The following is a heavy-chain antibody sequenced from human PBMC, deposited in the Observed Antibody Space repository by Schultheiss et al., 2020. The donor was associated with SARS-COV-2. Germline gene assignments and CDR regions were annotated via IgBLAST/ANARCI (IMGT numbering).Heavy chain of an antibody. V-gene: IGHV4-34*01. D-gene: IGHD6-19*01. CDR3: ARHLGGSGWYLPHYYGMDV. J-gene: IGHJ6*02. CDR2: INHNGST. CDR1: GGSFSGYY. Sequence: SQTLSLTCAVYGGSFSGYYWSWIRQPPGKGLEWIGEINHNGSTNYNPSLKSRVTISVDTSKNQFSLKLSSVTAADTAVYYCARHLGGSGWYLPHYYGMDVWGQGTTVTVSS.